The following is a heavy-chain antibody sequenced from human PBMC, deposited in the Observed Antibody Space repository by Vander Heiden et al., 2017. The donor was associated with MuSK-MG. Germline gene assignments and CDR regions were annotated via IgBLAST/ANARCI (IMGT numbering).Heavy chain of an antibody. J-gene: IGHJ4*02. D-gene: IGHD2-21*02. CDR3: ARNPRMFIAVVTPVGEFDY. CDR2: IWYDGSNK. Sequence: QVQLVESGGGVVQPGRSLRLACAASGFTFSSYGMHWVRQAPGKGLEWVAVIWYDGSNKYYADSVKGRFTISRDNSKNTLYLQMNSLRAEDTAVYYCARNPRMFIAVVTPVGEFDYWGQGTLVTVSS. V-gene: IGHV3-33*01. CDR1: GFTFSSYG.